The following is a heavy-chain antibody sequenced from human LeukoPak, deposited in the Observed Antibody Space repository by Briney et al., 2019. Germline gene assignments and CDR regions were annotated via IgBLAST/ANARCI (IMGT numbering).Heavy chain of an antibody. J-gene: IGHJ3*02. CDR3: ARRNDFHI. CDR1: GGSITGYH. CDR2: IYSSETT. Sequence: TASETLSLTCTVSGGSITGYHWSWIRQPPGKGLEWIGYIYSSETTNYKPSLKSRVTISADTSKNQISLKLTSVTAADTAIYYCARRNDFHIWGQGTMVTVSS. V-gene: IGHV4-4*08.